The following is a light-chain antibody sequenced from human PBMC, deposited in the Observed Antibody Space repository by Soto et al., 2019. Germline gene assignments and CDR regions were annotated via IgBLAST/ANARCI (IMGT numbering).Light chain of an antibody. Sequence: DIQVTQSPSSLSASVGGRVTSTCQASQDISNYLNWYQQKPGKAPKLLIYDASNLETGVPSRFSGSGSGTEFTLTISSLQPDDFATYYCQQYNSYPLTFGGGTKVDIK. CDR3: QQYNSYPLT. V-gene: IGKV1-33*01. CDR2: DAS. J-gene: IGKJ4*01. CDR1: QDISNY.